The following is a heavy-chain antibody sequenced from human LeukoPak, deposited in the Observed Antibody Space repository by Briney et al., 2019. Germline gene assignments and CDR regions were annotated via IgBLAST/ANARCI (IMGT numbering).Heavy chain of an antibody. CDR2: IYHSGST. Sequence: SETLSLACTVAGYSISSGHYWGWIRQPPGKGLEWIGSIYHSGSTYHNPSLKSRVTISVDRSKNQFSLKLSSVTAADTAVYYCARVLPSGIAVSDYFDYWGQGTLVTVSS. CDR3: ARVLPSGIAVSDYFDY. V-gene: IGHV4-38-2*02. D-gene: IGHD6-19*01. J-gene: IGHJ4*02. CDR1: GYSISSGHY.